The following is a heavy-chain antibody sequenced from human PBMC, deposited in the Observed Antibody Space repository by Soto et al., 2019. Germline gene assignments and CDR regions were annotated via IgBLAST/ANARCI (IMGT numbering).Heavy chain of an antibody. Sequence: GGSLRLSCAASGFTFSSYWMSWVRQAPGKGLEWVANIKQDGSEKYYVDSVKGRFTISRDNAKNSLYLQMNSLRAEDTAVYYCAREPEWIVVDRFDPWGQGTLVTVSS. J-gene: IGHJ5*02. CDR1: GFTFSSYW. CDR3: AREPEWIVVDRFDP. CDR2: IKQDGSEK. V-gene: IGHV3-7*01. D-gene: IGHD3-22*01.